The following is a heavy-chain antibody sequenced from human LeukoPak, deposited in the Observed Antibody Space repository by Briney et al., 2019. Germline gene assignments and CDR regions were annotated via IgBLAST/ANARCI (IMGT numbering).Heavy chain of an antibody. D-gene: IGHD5-12*01. CDR1: GYTFTSYG. V-gene: IGHV1-18*01. CDR3: ARDLSTIVATIRDLWFDP. Sequence: ASVKVSCKASGYTFTSYGISWVRQAPGQGLEWMGWISAYNGNTNYAQKLQGRVTITTDTSTSTAYMELRSLRSDDTAVYYCARDLSTIVATIRDLWFDPWGQGTLVTVSS. CDR2: ISAYNGNT. J-gene: IGHJ5*02.